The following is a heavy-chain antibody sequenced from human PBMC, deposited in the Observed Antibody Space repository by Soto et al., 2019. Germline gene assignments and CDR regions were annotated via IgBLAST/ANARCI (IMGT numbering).Heavy chain of an antibody. Sequence: SVKVSCKASGGTFSSCAISWVRQAPGQGLEWMGGIIPIFGTANYAQKFQGRVTITADESTSTAYMELSSLRSEDTAVYYCARXVDWTGDRPYYYYGMDVWGQGTTVTVSS. D-gene: IGHD7-27*01. V-gene: IGHV1-69*13. CDR3: ARXVDWTGDRPYYYYGMDV. CDR1: GGTFSSCA. J-gene: IGHJ6*02. CDR2: IIPIFGTA.